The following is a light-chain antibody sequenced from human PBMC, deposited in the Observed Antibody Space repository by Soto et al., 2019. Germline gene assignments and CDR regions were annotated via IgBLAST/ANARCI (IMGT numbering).Light chain of an antibody. CDR3: QRYGSSPPT. Sequence: EIVLPQSPGTLSLSPGERATLSCRASQRVSSNYLAWYRLKHGQAPWLLIYGASNRATDIPGRFSGSGSGTDFTLTITRREPEDFAVYYCQRYGSSPPTFGPGTRVELQ. CDR1: QRVSSNY. V-gene: IGKV3-20*01. J-gene: IGKJ1*01. CDR2: GAS.